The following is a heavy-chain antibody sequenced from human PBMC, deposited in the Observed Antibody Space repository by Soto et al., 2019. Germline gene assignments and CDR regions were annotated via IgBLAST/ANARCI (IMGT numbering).Heavy chain of an antibody. J-gene: IGHJ4*02. CDR1: GFTFSNYA. Sequence: QVQLVESGGGVVQPEGSLRLSCAASGFTFSNYAVHWVRQGPGKGLEWVAVISYDGSNKYYTDPVKGRFTISRDNSKNPLYLQMNSLIPEDTAMYYCAQSTVTSHLSAFDYWGQGTLVTVSS. CDR3: AQSTVTSHLSAFDY. V-gene: IGHV3-30-3*01. CDR2: ISYDGSNK. D-gene: IGHD4-17*01.